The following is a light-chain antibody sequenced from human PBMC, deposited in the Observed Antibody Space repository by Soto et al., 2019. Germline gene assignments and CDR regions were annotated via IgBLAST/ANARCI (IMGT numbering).Light chain of an antibody. CDR1: ALPKQY. CDR3: QSADSNHVV. Sequence: SYELTQPPSVSVSPGQTARITCSGDALPKQYAYWYQQKPGQAPVLVICKDSERPSGIPERFSGSSSGTTVTLTISGVQAEDEADYYCQSADSNHVVFGGGTKLTVL. CDR2: KDS. V-gene: IGLV3-25*03. J-gene: IGLJ2*01.